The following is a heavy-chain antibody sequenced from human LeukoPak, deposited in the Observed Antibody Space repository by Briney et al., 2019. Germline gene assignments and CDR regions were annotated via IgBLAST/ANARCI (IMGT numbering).Heavy chain of an antibody. CDR3: ARGLFLKAAGLDY. Sequence: GGSLRLSCAASGFTFSSYSMNWVRQAPGKGLEWVSSISSSSSYIYYADSVKGRFTISRDNAKNSLYLQMNSLRAEDTAVYYCARGLFLKAAGLDYWGQGTLVTVSS. J-gene: IGHJ4*02. CDR1: GFTFSSYS. D-gene: IGHD6-25*01. V-gene: IGHV3-21*01. CDR2: ISSSSSYI.